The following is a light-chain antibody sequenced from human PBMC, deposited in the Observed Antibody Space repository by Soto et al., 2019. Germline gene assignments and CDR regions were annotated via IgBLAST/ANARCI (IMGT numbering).Light chain of an antibody. CDR3: SSYTSSSTLYV. V-gene: IGLV2-14*01. CDR2: DVS. CDR1: SSDVGGYNY. J-gene: IGLJ1*01. Sequence: QPASVTGSPGQSITISCTGTSSDVGGYNYVSWYQQHPGKAPKLMIYDVSNRPSGVSNRFSGSKSGNTASLTISGLQAEDEADYYCSSYTSSSTLYVFGTGTKLTVL.